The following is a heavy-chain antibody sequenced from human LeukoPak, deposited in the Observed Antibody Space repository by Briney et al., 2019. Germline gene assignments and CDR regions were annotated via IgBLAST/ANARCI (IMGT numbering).Heavy chain of an antibody. CDR3: ARVSDSLVYFDY. V-gene: IGHV3-30*02. CDR2: IRYDGSNK. D-gene: IGHD6-6*01. J-gene: IGHJ4*02. Sequence: PGGSLRLSCAASGFTFSSYGMHWVRQAPGKGLEWVAFIRYDGSNKYYADSVKGRFTISRDNSKNTLYLQMNSLRAEDTAVYYCARVSDSLVYFDYWGQGTLVTVSS. CDR1: GFTFSSYG.